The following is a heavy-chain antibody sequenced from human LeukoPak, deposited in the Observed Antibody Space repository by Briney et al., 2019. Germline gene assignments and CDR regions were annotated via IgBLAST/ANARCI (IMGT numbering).Heavy chain of an antibody. CDR1: GFSLNSNY. D-gene: IGHD3-10*01. J-gene: IGHJ6*02. CDR2: IYNGGRT. V-gene: IGHV3-53*01. CDR3: AKGGPSYPYFYGMDV. Sequence: GGSLRLSCAASGFSLNSNYMTWVRQAPGKGLEWVSVIYNGGRTDYADSVRGRFIISGDISKNTVYLQMNSLRAEDTAVYYCAKGGPSYPYFYGMDVWGQGTTVTVSS.